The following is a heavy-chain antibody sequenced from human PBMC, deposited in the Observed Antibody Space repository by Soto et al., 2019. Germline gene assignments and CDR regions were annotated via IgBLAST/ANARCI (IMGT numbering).Heavy chain of an antibody. CDR2: ISGSGGST. Sequence: EVQLLESGGGLVQPGGSLRLSCAASGFTFSSYAMSWVRQAPGKGLEWVSAISGSGGSTYYADSVKGRFTISRDNAKNTLYLQMNSLRAEDTAVYYCASRPSSSSVGYWGQGTLVTVSS. CDR3: ASRPSSSSVGY. CDR1: GFTFSSYA. V-gene: IGHV3-23*01. D-gene: IGHD6-6*01. J-gene: IGHJ4*02.